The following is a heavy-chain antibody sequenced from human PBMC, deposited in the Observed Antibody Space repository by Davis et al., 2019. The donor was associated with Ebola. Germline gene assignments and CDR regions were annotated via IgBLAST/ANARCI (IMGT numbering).Heavy chain of an antibody. D-gene: IGHD3-10*01. J-gene: IGHJ6*02. CDR3: ASSLMVQGTYGMDV. CDR1: GFTFSDYY. CDR2: ISSSGSTI. Sequence: GESLKISCAASGFTFSDYYMSWIRQAPGKGLEWVSYISSSGSTIYYADSVKGRFTISRDNAKNSLYLQMNSLRAEDTAVYYCASSLMVQGTYGMDVWGQGTTVTVSS. V-gene: IGHV3-11*04.